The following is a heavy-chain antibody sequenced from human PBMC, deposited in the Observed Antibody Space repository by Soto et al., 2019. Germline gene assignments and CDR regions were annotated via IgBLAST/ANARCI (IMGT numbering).Heavy chain of an antibody. J-gene: IGHJ4*02. CDR2: TSAFYGNS. D-gene: IGHD2-15*01. CDR1: GYPFSSYG. V-gene: IGHV1-18*04. CDR3: ARLVVAGSPLDY. Sequence: QVRLVQSAAEVKKPGASVTVSCKASGYPFSSYGITWVRQAPGQCLEWMGWTSAFYGNSTYSEKFQGRVTMTIDTSTNPAYMDLTSLKSDDTAVYYGARLVVAGSPLDYWGLGTLVTVSS.